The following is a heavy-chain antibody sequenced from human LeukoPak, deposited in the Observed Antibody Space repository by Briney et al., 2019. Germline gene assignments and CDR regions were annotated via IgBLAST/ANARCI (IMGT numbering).Heavy chain of an antibody. Sequence: GESLKISCKGSGYRFSNYWIGWVRQMPGKGLECMGIIYPGDSDTRYSPSFQGQVTISADKSSSTAYLQWSSLKASDTAIYYCAGRDASIAVPFDYWGQGTLVTVSS. CDR1: GYRFSNYW. J-gene: IGHJ4*02. CDR2: IYPGDSDT. V-gene: IGHV5-51*01. CDR3: AGRDASIAVPFDY. D-gene: IGHD6-6*01.